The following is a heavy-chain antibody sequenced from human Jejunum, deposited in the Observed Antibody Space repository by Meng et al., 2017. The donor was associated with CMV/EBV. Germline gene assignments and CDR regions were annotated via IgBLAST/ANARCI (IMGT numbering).Heavy chain of an antibody. CDR1: A. V-gene: IGHV3-23*01. CDR2: ISTSGGTT. D-gene: IGHD2-21*01. J-gene: IGHJ4*02. CDR3: VKDLTYCGGDCYLTPGGYFDY. Sequence: AMSWVRQAPGKGLEWVSGISTSGGTTYYADSVKGRFTISRANSKNTLYVQMNSLRAEDTAVYYCVKDLTYCGGDCYLTPGGYFDYWGQGTLVTVSS.